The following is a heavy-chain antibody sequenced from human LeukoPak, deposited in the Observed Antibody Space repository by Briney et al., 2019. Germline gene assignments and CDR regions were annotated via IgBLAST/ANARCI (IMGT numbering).Heavy chain of an antibody. CDR3: VIRQSDGSYGH. J-gene: IGHJ4*02. V-gene: IGHV3-43*02. Sequence: GGSLRLSCVASGLNFGESAMHWVRQAPGKGLERVSLISADGGSAFSADSVKGRFSISRDNSKNSLYLQIDSLRTEDTAVYYCVIRQSDGSYGHWGQGTLVTVSS. CDR1: GLNFGESA. CDR2: ISADGGSA. D-gene: IGHD1-26*01.